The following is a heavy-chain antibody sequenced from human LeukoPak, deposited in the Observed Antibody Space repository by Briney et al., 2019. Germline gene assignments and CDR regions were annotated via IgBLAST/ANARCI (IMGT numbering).Heavy chain of an antibody. CDR1: GYTFTSYG. CDR3: ARVHRKYDSSGYYYGRFDC. Sequence: EASVKVSCKASGYTFTSYGISWVRQAPGQGLEWMGWISAYNGNTNYAQKLQGRVTMTTDTSTSTAYMELRSLRSDDTAVYYCARVHRKYDSSGYYYGRFDCWGQGTLVTVSS. J-gene: IGHJ4*02. V-gene: IGHV1-18*01. D-gene: IGHD3-22*01. CDR2: ISAYNGNT.